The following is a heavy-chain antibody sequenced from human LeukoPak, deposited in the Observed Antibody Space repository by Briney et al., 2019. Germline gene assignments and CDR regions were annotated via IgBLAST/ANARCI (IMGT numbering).Heavy chain of an antibody. V-gene: IGHV3-7*03. CDR1: GFAFSSYW. Sequence: GGSLRLSCAAAGFAFSSYWMSWVRQAPGKGLEWVANIKQDGSEKYYVDSVKGRFTISRDNAKNSLYLQMNSLRAEDTAVYYCARIPIHGSGSFDYWGQGTLVTVSS. CDR2: IKQDGSEK. J-gene: IGHJ4*02. D-gene: IGHD3-10*01. CDR3: ARIPIHGSGSFDY.